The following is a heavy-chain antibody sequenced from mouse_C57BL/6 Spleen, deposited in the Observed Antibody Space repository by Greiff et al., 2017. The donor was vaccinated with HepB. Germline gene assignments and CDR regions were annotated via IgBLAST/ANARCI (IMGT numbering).Heavy chain of an antibody. CDR3: AREDYDGTAFAY. Sequence: EVLLVESGGGLVKPGGSLKLSCAASGFTFSDYGMHWVRQAPAKGLEWVAYISSGSSTIYYADTVKGRFTISRDNAKNTLFLQMTSLRAEDTARYYCAREDYDGTAFAYWGQGTLVTVSA. CDR2: ISSGSSTI. D-gene: IGHD2-4*01. J-gene: IGHJ3*01. V-gene: IGHV5-17*01. CDR1: GFTFSDYG.